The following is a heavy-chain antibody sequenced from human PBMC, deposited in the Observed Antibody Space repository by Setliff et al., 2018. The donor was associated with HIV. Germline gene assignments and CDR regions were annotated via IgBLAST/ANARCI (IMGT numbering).Heavy chain of an antibody. Sequence: GASVKVSCKASGYSFSAYAINWVRQVPGRGLQWLGWINTNTVNSAAAQVFTGRYVFSFDISVSTAYLQITSLETEDTAMYFCARDSVMTVDRGGAGSAFDLWGQGTMVTVSS. V-gene: IGHV7-4-1*02. D-gene: IGHD2-21*02. J-gene: IGHJ3*01. CDR1: GYSFSAYA. CDR3: ARDSVMTVDRGGAGSAFDL. CDR2: INTNTVNS.